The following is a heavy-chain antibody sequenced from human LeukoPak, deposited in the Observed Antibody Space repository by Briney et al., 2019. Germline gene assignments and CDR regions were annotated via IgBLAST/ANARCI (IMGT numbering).Heavy chain of an antibody. CDR3: ATLDGYFDY. CDR2: IYYSGRT. J-gene: IGHJ4*02. D-gene: IGHD5-24*01. V-gene: IGHV4-39*01. Sequence: NPSETLSLTCTVSGGSISSSSYYGGWIRQAPGKGLAWIASIYYSGRTYYNPSLKSRVTISVDTSKNQFSLKLSSVTAADTAVYYCATLDGYFDYWGQGTLVTVSS. CDR1: GGSISSSSYY.